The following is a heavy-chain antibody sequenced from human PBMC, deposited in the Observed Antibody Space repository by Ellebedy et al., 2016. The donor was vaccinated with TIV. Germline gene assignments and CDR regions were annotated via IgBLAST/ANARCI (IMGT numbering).Heavy chain of an antibody. D-gene: IGHD3-10*01. J-gene: IGHJ4*02. V-gene: IGHV1-18*04. CDR3: ARGGLYNYGYSH. CDR2: ISPYNNNT. Sequence: ASSVKVSCKTSGYTFTSYGISWVRQAPGQGLEWMAWISPYNNNTKYTPSLQDRVTMTTDRYTSTVYMELGSLRSDDTAVYYCARGGLYNYGYSHWGQGTLVTVSS. CDR1: GYTFTSYG.